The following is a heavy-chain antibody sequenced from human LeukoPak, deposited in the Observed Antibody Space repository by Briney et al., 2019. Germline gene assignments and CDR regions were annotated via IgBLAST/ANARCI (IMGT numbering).Heavy chain of an antibody. J-gene: IGHJ4*02. V-gene: IGHV3-53*01. Sequence: PRGSLKMSSAPAAFIVSSNYMSWVRQAPGRGLEWVSVISRSGIKDYADSVKGRFTISRDNSKNTVFLQMNSLRAEDTAVYYCAREVRGYYFDYWGQGTLVTVSS. D-gene: IGHD3-22*01. CDR1: AFIVSSNY. CDR2: ISRSGIK. CDR3: AREVRGYYFDY.